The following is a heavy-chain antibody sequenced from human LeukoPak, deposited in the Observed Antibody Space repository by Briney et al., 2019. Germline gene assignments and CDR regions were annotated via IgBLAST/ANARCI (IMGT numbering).Heavy chain of an antibody. J-gene: IGHJ4*02. CDR1: GYTFTSYA. D-gene: IGHD6-19*01. V-gene: IGHV7-4-1*02. CDR3: AREHGVPGYSSGWYLC. CDR2: INTNTGNP. Sequence: ASVKVSCKASGYTFTSYAMNWVRQAPGQGLEWMGWINTNTGNPTYAQGITGRFVFSLDTSVSTAYLQISSLKAEDTAVYYCAREHGVPGYSSGWYLCWGQGTLVTVSS.